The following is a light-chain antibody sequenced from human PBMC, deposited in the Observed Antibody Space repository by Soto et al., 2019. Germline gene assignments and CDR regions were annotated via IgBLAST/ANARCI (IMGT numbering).Light chain of an antibody. V-gene: IGKV3-11*01. CDR1: QSVSSY. CDR3: QQRSNWPRSIT. J-gene: IGKJ5*01. Sequence: EIVLTQSPATLSLSPGDRATLSCGASQSVSSYLAWYQQKPGQAPRLLIYDASNRATGIPARFSGSGSGTDFTLTISSLEPEDFAVYHCQQRSNWPRSITFGQGTRLEIK. CDR2: DAS.